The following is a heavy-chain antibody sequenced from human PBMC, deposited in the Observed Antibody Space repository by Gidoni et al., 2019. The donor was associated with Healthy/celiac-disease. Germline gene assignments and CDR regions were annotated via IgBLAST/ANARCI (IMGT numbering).Heavy chain of an antibody. CDR1: GFTFSRCV. D-gene: IGHD3-22*01. J-gene: IGHJ3*02. CDR2: ISSNGGST. V-gene: IGHV3-64D*06. CDR3: VKDLHYYDSSGYYVFDI. Sequence: EVQLFESGGGLVQPGGSLSLSCSASGFTFSRCVMHWVRQAQGKGLQYVSGISSNGGSTYYADSVKGRFTISRDNSKNTLYLQMSSLRAEDTAVYYCVKDLHYYDSSGYYVFDIWGQGTMVTVSS.